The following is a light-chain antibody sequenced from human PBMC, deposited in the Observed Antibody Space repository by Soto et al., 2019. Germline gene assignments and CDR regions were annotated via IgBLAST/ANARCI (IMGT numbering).Light chain of an antibody. Sequence: DIVLTPSPGPLSLSPWERATLSCGASQSVSSSHFAWYQQQPGPAPRLLISGASTRATGIPARFSGSGSGTEFTLTISSLQSEDFAVYYCQQYNNWPRTFGQGTKV. CDR1: QSVSSSH. J-gene: IGKJ1*01. CDR3: QQYNNWPRT. V-gene: IGKV3-15*01. CDR2: GAS.